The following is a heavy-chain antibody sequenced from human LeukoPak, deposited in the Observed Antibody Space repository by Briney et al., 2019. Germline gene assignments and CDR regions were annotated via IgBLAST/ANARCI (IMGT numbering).Heavy chain of an antibody. J-gene: IGHJ4*02. CDR2: ISSSGETI. V-gene: IGHV3-48*03. Sequence: GGSLRLSCAASGFTFSTYGMNWVRQAPGKGLEWISFISSSGETIYYADSVKGRFTISRDNAKNSLSLQMNSLRAEDTAVYYCANALVPAGGYWGQGTLVTVS. D-gene: IGHD3-16*01. CDR1: GFTFSTYG. CDR3: ANALVPAGGY.